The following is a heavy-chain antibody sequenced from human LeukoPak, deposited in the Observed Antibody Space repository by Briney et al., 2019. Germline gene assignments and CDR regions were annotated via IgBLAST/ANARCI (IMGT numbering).Heavy chain of an antibody. CDR2: ICGSGGST. CDR3: AKEGNSSSHIDY. CDR1: GVTFSSYA. Sequence: PGGSLRLSCAASGVTFSSYAMSWVRQAPGKGLEWVWAICGSGGSTYYADSVNGRFTQSTDNSKNTLYLQINSLRAEHTAAYYCAKEGNSSSHIDYWGQGTLVTVSS. V-gene: IGHV3-23*01. D-gene: IGHD6-13*01. J-gene: IGHJ4*02.